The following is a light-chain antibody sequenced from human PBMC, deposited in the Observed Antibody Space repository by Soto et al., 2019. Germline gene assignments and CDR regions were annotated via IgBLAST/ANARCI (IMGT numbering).Light chain of an antibody. CDR1: QSISSSN. V-gene: IGKV3-20*01. Sequence: EIVLTQSPSALSLSPGERATFSCRASQSISSSNLVWYQQKPGQAPRLLIYGASSRATGIPDRFSGSGSGTDFTLTISRLEPEDFAVYYCQQYGSSPGTFGQGTKLE. CDR3: QQYGSSPGT. J-gene: IGKJ2*01. CDR2: GAS.